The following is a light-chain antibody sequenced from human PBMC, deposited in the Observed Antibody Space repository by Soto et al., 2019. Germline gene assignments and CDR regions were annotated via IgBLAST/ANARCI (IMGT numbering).Light chain of an antibody. Sequence: QSVLTQPPSASGSPGQSVAISCTGTSSDVGGYNYVSWYQQHPGKAPKLMIYEVNKRPSGVPDRFSGSKSGNTASLIISGLQAEDEADYYCSSYTSSSTLGFGGGTKLTVL. J-gene: IGLJ2*01. CDR3: SSYTSSSTLG. CDR2: EVN. CDR1: SSDVGGYNY. V-gene: IGLV2-8*01.